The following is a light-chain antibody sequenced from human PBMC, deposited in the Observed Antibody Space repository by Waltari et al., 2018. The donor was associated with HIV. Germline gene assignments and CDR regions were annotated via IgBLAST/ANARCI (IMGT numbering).Light chain of an antibody. CDR3: ETWDSDIRV. V-gene: IGLV4-60*03. CDR2: VEGSGSF. CDR1: RGPSSYI. Sequence: QPVLTQSSSASASLESSVKLTCTLSRGPSSYIIAWHQQQQGKAPRYLMKVEGSGSFNKGSGVPDRFSGSSSGADRYLTISNLQSEDEADYYCETWDSDIRVFGGGTKLTVL. J-gene: IGLJ2*01.